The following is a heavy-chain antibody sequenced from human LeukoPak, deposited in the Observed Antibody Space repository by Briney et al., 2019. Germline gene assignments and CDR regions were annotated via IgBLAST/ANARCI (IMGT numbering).Heavy chain of an antibody. D-gene: IGHD3-9*01. V-gene: IGHV1-18*01. Sequence: ASVKVSCKASGYTFTSYGISWVRQAPGQGLEWMGWISAYNGNTNYAQKLQGRVTMTTDTSTSTAYMELRSLRSDDTAVYYCARTARGHRALRYFDPRSLKDGNYYYYMDVWGQGTLVTVSS. CDR3: ARTARGHRALRYFDPRSLKDGNYYYYMDV. J-gene: IGHJ6*03. CDR1: GYTFTSYG. CDR2: ISAYNGNT.